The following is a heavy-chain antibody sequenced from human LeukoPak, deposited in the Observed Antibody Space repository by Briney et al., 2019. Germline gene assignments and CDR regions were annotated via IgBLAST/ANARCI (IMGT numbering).Heavy chain of an antibody. D-gene: IGHD3-10*01. V-gene: IGHV1-18*01. CDR2: ISAYNGNT. CDR1: GYTFTSYG. J-gene: IGHJ4*02. CDR3: ARAHYYGSGSYYNDDY. Sequence: ASVKVSCKASGYTFTSYGISWVRQAPGQGLEWMGWISAYNGNTNYAQKLQGRVTITTDESTSTAYMELSSLRSEDTAVYYCARAHYYGSGSYYNDDYWGQGTLVTVSS.